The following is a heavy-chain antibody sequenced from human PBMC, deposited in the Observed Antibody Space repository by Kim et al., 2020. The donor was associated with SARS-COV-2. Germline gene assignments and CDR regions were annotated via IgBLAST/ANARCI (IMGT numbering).Heavy chain of an antibody. CDR1: GYTFTSYA. CDR2: INAGNGNT. CDR3: ARDGYYYDSSGYLYYYGMDV. V-gene: IGHV1-3*01. Sequence: ASVKVSCKASGYTFTSYAMHWVRQAPGQRLEWMGWINAGNGNTKYSQKFQGRVTITRDTSASTAYMELSSLRSEDTAVYYCARDGYYYDSSGYLYYYGMDVWGQGTTVTVSS. J-gene: IGHJ6*02. D-gene: IGHD3-22*01.